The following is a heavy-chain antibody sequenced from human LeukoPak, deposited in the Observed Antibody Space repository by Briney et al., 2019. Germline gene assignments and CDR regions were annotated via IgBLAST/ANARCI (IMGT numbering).Heavy chain of an antibody. D-gene: IGHD3-22*01. CDR1: GYTFTGYY. Sequence: GASVKVSCKASGYTFTGYYMHWVRQAPGQGLEWMGWINPNSGGTNYAQEFQARVTMTRDTSISTAYMELSRLRSDDTAVYYCAASEYDSSGYSGAFDIWGQGTMVTVSS. V-gene: IGHV1-2*02. CDR3: AASEYDSSGYSGAFDI. J-gene: IGHJ3*02. CDR2: INPNSGGT.